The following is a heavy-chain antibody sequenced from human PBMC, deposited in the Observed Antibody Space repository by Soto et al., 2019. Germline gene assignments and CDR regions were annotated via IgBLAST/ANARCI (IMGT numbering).Heavy chain of an antibody. CDR3: AKAGAGVANFDY. CDR2: INSDGTNA. V-gene: IGHV3-74*01. J-gene: IGHJ4*02. Sequence: PVGSLRLSCAASGFTFSTNSMHWVRQAPGKGLVWVSRINSDGTNAAYADSVQGRFTISRDNAKNTLYLQMNSLTGDDTAVYFCAKAGAGVANFDYWGQGTRVTVSS. D-gene: IGHD3-3*01. CDR1: GFTFSTNS.